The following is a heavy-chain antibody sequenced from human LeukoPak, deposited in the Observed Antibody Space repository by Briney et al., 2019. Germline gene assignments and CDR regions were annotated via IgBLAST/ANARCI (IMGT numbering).Heavy chain of an antibody. CDR3: ARGARYYYDSSGYYSLPHFDY. D-gene: IGHD3-22*01. CDR1: GGSISSYY. CDR2: IYYSGST. Sequence: SETLSLTCTVSGGSISSYYWSWIRQPPGKGLEWIGYIYYSGSTNYNPSLKSRVTISVDTSKNQFSLKLSSVTAADTAVYYFARGARYYYDSSGYYSLPHFDYWGQGTLVTVSS. J-gene: IGHJ4*02. V-gene: IGHV4-59*08.